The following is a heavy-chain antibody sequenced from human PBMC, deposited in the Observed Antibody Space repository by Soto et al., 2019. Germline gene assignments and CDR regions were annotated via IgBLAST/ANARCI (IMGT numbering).Heavy chain of an antibody. Sequence: PGGSLRLSCAASGFAFSGSAMYWVRQASGKGPEWVGRIRSKGHNYATEYAASVKGRFTISRDDSKNTAYLQMNSLQTEDTAVYYCTRDLFSYDYSGILWFDYWGQGTLVTVSS. V-gene: IGHV3-73*01. CDR1: GFAFSGSA. CDR3: TRDLFSYDYSGILWFDY. D-gene: IGHD3-16*01. CDR2: IRSKGHNYAT. J-gene: IGHJ5*01.